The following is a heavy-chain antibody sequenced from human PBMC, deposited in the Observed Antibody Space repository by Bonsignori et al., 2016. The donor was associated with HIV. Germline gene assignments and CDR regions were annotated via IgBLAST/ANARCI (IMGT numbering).Heavy chain of an antibody. V-gene: IGHV4-59*01. D-gene: IGHD4-17*01. J-gene: IGHJ6*03. Sequence: SETLSLTCTVSGGSISSYYWSWIRQPPGKGLEWIGYIYYSGSTNYNPSLKSRVTISVDTSKNQFSLKLSSVTAADTAVYYCARAGDYGDYGPIYYYYYYMDVWGKGTTVTVSS. CDR1: GGSISSYY. CDR2: IYYSGST. CDR3: ARAGDYGDYGPIYYYYYYMDV.